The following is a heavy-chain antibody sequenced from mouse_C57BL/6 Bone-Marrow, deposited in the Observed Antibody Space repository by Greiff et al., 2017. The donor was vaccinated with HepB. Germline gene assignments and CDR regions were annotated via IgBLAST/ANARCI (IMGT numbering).Heavy chain of an antibody. D-gene: IGHD2-3*01. CDR1: GYTFTDYE. J-gene: IGHJ1*03. Sequence: VQLQQSGAELVRPGASVTLSCKASGYTFTDYEMHWVKQTPVHGLEWIGAIDPETGGTAYNQKFKGKAILTADKSSSTAYMELRSLTSEDSAVYCCTREEEDGYYSYWYFDVWGTGTTVTVSS. CDR3: TREEEDGYYSYWYFDV. V-gene: IGHV1-15*01. CDR2: IDPETGGT.